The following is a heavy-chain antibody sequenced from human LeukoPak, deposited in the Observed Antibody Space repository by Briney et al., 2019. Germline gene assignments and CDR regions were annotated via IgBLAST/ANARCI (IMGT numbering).Heavy chain of an antibody. J-gene: IGHJ4*02. CDR3: ARVPGGSYPSYFDY. D-gene: IGHD1-26*01. CDR2: ISYDGSNK. Sequence: GGSLRLSCAASGFTFSSCGMHWVRQAPGKGLEWVAVISYDGSNKYYADSVKGRFTISRDNSKNTLYLQMSSLRAEDTAVYYCARVPGGSYPSYFDYWGQGTLVTVSS. V-gene: IGHV3-30*03. CDR1: GFTFSSCG.